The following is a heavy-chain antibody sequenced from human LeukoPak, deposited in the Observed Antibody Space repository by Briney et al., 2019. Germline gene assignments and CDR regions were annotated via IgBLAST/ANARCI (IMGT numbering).Heavy chain of an antibody. V-gene: IGHV3-74*01. D-gene: IGHD3-3*01. CDR1: GFTFSSYW. CDR3: AREITDFSVYYYYMDV. Sequence: PGGSLRLSCAASGFTFSSYWMHWVRQAPGKGLVWVSRINTDGSRTSYADSVKGRFTISRDNAKNTLYLQMNSLRAEDTAVYYCAREITDFSVYYYYMDVWGKGTTVTVS. CDR2: INTDGSRT. J-gene: IGHJ6*03.